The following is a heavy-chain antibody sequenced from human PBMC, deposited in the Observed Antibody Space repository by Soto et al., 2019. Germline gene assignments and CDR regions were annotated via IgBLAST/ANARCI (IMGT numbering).Heavy chain of an antibody. CDR2: INHSGST. D-gene: IGHD3-9*01. Sequence: PSESLSLTYPVYGGSFSGYYSSWIRQPPGTGLEWIGEINHSGSTNYNPSLKSRVTISVDTSKNQFSLKLSSVTAADTAVYYCARATLDYDILTGYYGFDAFDIWGQGTMVS. V-gene: IGHV4-34*01. J-gene: IGHJ3*02. CDR3: ARATLDYDILTGYYGFDAFDI. CDR1: GGSFSGYY.